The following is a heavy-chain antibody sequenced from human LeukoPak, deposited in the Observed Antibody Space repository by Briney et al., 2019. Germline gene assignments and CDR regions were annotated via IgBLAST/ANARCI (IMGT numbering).Heavy chain of an antibody. CDR2: MRRGSDVK. CDR3: AREVGGSRAFDV. Sequence: KTGGSLRLSCAGSGFTFSDYYMAWIRQAPGKGLQRSSYMRRGSDVKTYADSVKGRFTISRDNDKTSLYLQMNSLTAEDTAIYYCAREVGGSRAFDVWGQGTMVTVSS. D-gene: IGHD6-13*01. V-gene: IGHV3-11*05. J-gene: IGHJ3*01. CDR1: GFTFSDYY.